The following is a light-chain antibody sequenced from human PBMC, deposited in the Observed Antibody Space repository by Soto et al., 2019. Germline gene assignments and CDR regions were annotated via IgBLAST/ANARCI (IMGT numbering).Light chain of an antibody. J-gene: IGLJ2*01. Sequence: SYELTQPPSVSVAPGKTARITCGGNNIGSKNVHWYQQKSGQPPALVIYYDSDRPSGIPERFSGSNSGNTAAPTISRVEAGDEADYYCQVWGSSGDHVVFGGGTKLTVL. V-gene: IGLV3-21*04. CDR1: NIGSKN. CDR3: QVWGSSGDHVV. CDR2: YDS.